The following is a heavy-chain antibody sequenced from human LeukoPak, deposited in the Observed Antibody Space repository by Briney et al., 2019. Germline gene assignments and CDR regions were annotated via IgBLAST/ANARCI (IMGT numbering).Heavy chain of an antibody. CDR2: IYTSGTI. CDR1: GGSISSYY. J-gene: IGHJ5*02. Sequence: SETLFLTCTVSGGSISSYYWSWIRQPAGTALEWIGRIYTSGTITYNPSLKSRVTMSVDTSENQFSLKLSSVTAADTAVYYCARVRSRVAGDWFDPWGQGTLVTVSS. D-gene: IGHD2-15*01. CDR3: ARVRSRVAGDWFDP. V-gene: IGHV4-4*07.